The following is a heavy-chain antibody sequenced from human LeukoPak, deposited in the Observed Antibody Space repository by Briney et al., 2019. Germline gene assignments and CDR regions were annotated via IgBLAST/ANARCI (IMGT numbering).Heavy chain of an antibody. CDR3: ARVSSWSYLPHYYFDY. J-gene: IGHJ4*02. Sequence: ASVKVSCKASGGTFSSYAISCVRQAPGQGLEWMGGIIPIFSTANYAQKFQGRVTITADKSTSTAYMELSSLRSEDTAVYYCARVSSWSYLPHYYFDYWGQGTLVTVSS. CDR1: GGTFSSYA. D-gene: IGHD6-13*01. V-gene: IGHV1-69*06. CDR2: IIPIFSTA.